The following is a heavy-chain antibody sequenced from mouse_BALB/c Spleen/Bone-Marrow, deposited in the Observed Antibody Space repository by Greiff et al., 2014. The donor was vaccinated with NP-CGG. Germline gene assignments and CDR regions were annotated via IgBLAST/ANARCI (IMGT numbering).Heavy chain of an antibody. CDR2: ISNGGGST. V-gene: IGHV5-12*02. D-gene: IGHD2-3*01. CDR3: ARHNYDETWFAY. J-gene: IGHJ3*01. Sequence: EVMLVESGGGLVQPGGSLKLSCATSGFTFSDYYMYWVRQTPEKRLEWVAYISNGGGSTYYPDTVKGRFTISRHNAKNTLYLQMSRLKSEDTAMYYCARHNYDETWFAYWGQGTLVTVSA. CDR1: GFTFSDYY.